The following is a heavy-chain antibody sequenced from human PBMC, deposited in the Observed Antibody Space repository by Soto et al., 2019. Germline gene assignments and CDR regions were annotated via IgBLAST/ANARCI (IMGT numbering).Heavy chain of an antibody. CDR3: SSDCAEFQY. Sequence: QVQLVQSGPEVKKPGASVKVSCKTSGYTFTNFGISWVRQAPGQGLEWMGWLTTYNGNTTYAQKFQGRVTMTTDTYTSTPNVDLRSLSSGDTAVYYCSSDCAEFQYWGQGTLVTVSS. CDR2: LTTYNGNT. V-gene: IGHV1-18*01. J-gene: IGHJ4*02. CDR1: GYTFTNFG.